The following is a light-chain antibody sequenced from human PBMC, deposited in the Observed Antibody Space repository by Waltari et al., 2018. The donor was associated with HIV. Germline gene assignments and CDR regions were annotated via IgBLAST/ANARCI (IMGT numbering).Light chain of an antibody. V-gene: IGKV4-1*01. CDR3: QQYHRVPYT. CDR1: RSLLYRCEQKNY. CDR2: CAS. J-gene: IGKJ2*01. Sequence: DVVVTQSPVSLAVSVGAWASLNCHSNRSLLYRCEQKNYLAWYQQKPGQRPKLLIYCASTRQSGVPDRFSGSGSGTDFTLTISTLQAEDVAVYYCQQYHRVPYTFGQGTKLQIK.